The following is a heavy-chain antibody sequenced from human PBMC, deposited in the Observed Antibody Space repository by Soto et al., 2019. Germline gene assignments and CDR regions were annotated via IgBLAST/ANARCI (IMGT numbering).Heavy chain of an antibody. Sequence: EVQLVQSGAEVKKPGESLRISCKGSGYSFTTYWISWVRQMPGKGLEWMGRIDPSDSYINYNPSFQGHVTISADKSISTAYLQWSSLKASDSAMYYCARGNYDILTGNAICPFDYWGQGTLVTVSS. CDR2: IDPSDSYI. CDR3: ARGNYDILTGNAICPFDY. CDR1: GYSFTTYW. J-gene: IGHJ4*02. V-gene: IGHV5-10-1*01. D-gene: IGHD3-9*01.